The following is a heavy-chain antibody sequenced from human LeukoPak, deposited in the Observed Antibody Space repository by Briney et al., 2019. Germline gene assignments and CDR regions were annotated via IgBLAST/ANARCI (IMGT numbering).Heavy chain of an antibody. CDR2: ISYDGSNK. Sequence: GGSLRLSCAASGFTFSSYAMHWVRQAPGKGLEWVAVISYDGSNKYYADSVKGRFTISRDNSKNTLYLQMNSLRAEDTAVYYCAIEWESDLWGQGTLVTVSS. D-gene: IGHD1-26*01. CDR1: GFTFSSYA. V-gene: IGHV3-30*04. J-gene: IGHJ5*02. CDR3: AIEWESDL.